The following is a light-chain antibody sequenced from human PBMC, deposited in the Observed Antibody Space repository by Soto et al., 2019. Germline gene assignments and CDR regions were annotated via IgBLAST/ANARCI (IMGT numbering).Light chain of an antibody. CDR3: QSSDSSLSGVV. J-gene: IGLJ2*01. V-gene: IGLV1-40*01. CDR2: GNS. Sequence: QSVLTQPPSVSGAPGQRVTISCTGSSSNIGAGYDVHWYQQLPGTAPKLLIYGNSNRPSGVPDRFSGSKSGTSASLAITGLKAEDEADYSCQSSDSSLSGVVFGGGTKLTVL. CDR1: SSNIGAGYD.